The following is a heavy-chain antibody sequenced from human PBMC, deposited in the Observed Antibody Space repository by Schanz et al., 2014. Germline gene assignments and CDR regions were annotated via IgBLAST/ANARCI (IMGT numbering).Heavy chain of an antibody. J-gene: IGHJ4*02. CDR2: INPSGGGT. CDR3: ARDGRDAAAGGNY. Sequence: QVQLVQSGAEVKKPGASVKVSCKASGYTFTSYSMHWVRQAPGQGLEWMGIINPSGGGTSYALRFQDRVTVTRDTSRSTVYMELSSLRSEDTAVYYCARDGRDAAAGGNYWGQGTLVTVSS. CDR1: GYTFTSYS. D-gene: IGHD6-13*01. V-gene: IGHV1-46*03.